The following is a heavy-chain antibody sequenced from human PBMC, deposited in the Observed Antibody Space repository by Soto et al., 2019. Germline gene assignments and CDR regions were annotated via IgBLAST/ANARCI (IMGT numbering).Heavy chain of an antibody. D-gene: IGHD3-9*01. V-gene: IGHV2-5*02. CDR3: AHLTEMDLPDY. Sequence: QITLKESGPTLVKPTQTLTLTCTFSGFSLSTSGVGVGWIRQPPGKALEWLALIYWDDDKRYSPSLKSRLTITTDTSKTQVVHTMTNMDPVDTATYYCAHLTEMDLPDYRGPGTLVTVSS. CDR1: GFSLSTSGVG. CDR2: IYWDDDK. J-gene: IGHJ4*02.